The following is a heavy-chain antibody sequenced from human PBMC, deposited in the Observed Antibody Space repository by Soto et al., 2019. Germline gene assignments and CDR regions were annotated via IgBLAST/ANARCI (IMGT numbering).Heavy chain of an antibody. Sequence: GGSLRLSCAASGFTFSSYWMHWVRQAPGRGLVWVSRNNSDGSSTSYADSVKGRFTISRDNAKNTLFLQMNSLRAEDTVVFYCARAGHCSGGTRYSSYFDYWAQGALVTVSS. CDR2: NNSDGSST. CDR1: GFTFSSYW. D-gene: IGHD2-15*01. CDR3: ARAGHCSGGTRYSSYFDY. J-gene: IGHJ4*02. V-gene: IGHV3-74*01.